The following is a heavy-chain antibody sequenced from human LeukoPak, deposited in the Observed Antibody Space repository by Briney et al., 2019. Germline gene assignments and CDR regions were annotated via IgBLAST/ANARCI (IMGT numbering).Heavy chain of an antibody. V-gene: IGHV3-23*01. CDR3: AMGIVGATQVFDY. CDR1: GFTSSSYA. D-gene: IGHD1-26*01. J-gene: IGHJ4*02. CDR2: ISGSGGST. Sequence: GGSLRLSCAASGFTSSSYAMSWVRQAPGKGLEWVSAISGSGGSTYYADAVKGRFTISRDNSKNTLYLQMNSLRAEDTAVYYCAMGIVGATQVFDYWGQGTLVTVSS.